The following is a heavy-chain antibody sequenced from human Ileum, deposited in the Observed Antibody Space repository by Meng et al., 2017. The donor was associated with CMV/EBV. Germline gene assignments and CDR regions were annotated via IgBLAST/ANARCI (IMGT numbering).Heavy chain of an antibody. CDR1: GGALGTYY. D-gene: IGHD2-15*01. CDR2: IFVSGST. V-gene: IGHV4-4*07. Sequence: QVHLWESGPGLVKPSGILSLPCSRCGGALGTYYGNGIRRPAGKGLEWLGRIFVSGSTTYNPSLESRLTMSVESSNNKFSLRLTSVTAADTAVYYCARDYCNGGSCYRFFDLWGRGTLVTVSS. J-gene: IGHJ2*01. CDR3: ARDYCNGGSCYRFFDL.